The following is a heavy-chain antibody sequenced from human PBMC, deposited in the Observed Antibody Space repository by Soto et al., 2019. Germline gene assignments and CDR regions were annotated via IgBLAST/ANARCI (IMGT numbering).Heavy chain of an antibody. J-gene: IGHJ4*02. D-gene: IGHD7-27*01. CDR2: IYYSGST. CDR1: GGSISSYY. Sequence: SETLSLTCTVSGGSISSYYWSWIRQPPGKGLEWIGYIYYSGSTNYNPSLKSRVTISVDTSKNQFSLKLSSVTAADTAVYYCARLLGTGDHEGGSIDYWGQGTLVTVSS. V-gene: IGHV4-59*08. CDR3: ARLLGTGDHEGGSIDY.